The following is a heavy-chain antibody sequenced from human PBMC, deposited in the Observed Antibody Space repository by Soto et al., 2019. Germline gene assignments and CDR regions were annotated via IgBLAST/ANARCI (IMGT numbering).Heavy chain of an antibody. CDR3: AGYYYDSSGYYY. D-gene: IGHD3-22*01. J-gene: IGHJ4*02. CDR1: GFTFSSYA. V-gene: IGHV3-23*01. CDR2: ISGSGGST. Sequence: GGSLRLSCAASGFTFSSYAMSGVRQGPGKGLEWVSAISGSGGSTYYADSVKGRFTISRDNSKNTLYLQMNSLRAEDTAVYYCAGYYYDSSGYYYWGQGTLVTVSS.